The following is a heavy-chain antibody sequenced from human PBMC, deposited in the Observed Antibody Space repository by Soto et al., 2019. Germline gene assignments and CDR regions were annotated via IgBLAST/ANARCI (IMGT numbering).Heavy chain of an antibody. V-gene: IGHV4-59*01. J-gene: IGHJ5*02. Sequence: SETLSLTCTVSGGSISSYYWSWVRQPPGKGLEWIGFIHRTGSTKYNPSLESRVTISVDTSQNQLSLRLSSVTAADTAVYYCARESAGSGKNNWFDPWGQGILVTVSS. CDR1: GGSISSYY. CDR2: IHRTGST. D-gene: IGHD3-10*01. CDR3: ARESAGSGKNNWFDP.